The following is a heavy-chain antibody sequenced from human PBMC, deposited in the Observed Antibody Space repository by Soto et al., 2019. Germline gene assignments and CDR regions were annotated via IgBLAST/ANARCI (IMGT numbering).Heavy chain of an antibody. D-gene: IGHD3-9*01. CDR3: AKGGATYGLLTHDY. CDR1: GFTFGDYA. J-gene: IGHJ4*02. Sequence: EVQLLESGGGLIQPGGSLRLSCAASGFTFGDYAMSWVRQAPGKGLGWFATVTGSAPNIYYTDSVKARFAVSRDNSRDTLYLQMNRLTAEVTAVYYCAKGGATYGLLTHDYWGQGCLVTVSS. V-gene: IGHV3-23*01. CDR2: VTGSAPNI.